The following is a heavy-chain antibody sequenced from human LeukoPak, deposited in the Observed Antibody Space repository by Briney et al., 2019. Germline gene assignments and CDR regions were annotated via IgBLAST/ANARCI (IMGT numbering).Heavy chain of an antibody. CDR1: GFTFSSYA. J-gene: IGHJ4*02. CDR2: ISGSGGST. CDR3: AKVSDSSGYYYWYFDY. D-gene: IGHD3-22*01. V-gene: IGHV3-23*01. Sequence: TGGSLRLSCAASGFTFSSYAMSWVRQAPGKGLEWVSAISGSGGSTYYADSVKGRFTISRDNSKNTLYLQMNSLRAEDTAVYYCAKVSDSSGYYYWYFDYWGQGTLVTVSS.